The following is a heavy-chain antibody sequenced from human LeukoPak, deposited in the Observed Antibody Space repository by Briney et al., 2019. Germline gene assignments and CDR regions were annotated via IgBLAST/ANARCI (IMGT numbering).Heavy chain of an antibody. D-gene: IGHD6-19*01. V-gene: IGHV4-59*08. Sequence: PSETLSLTCTVSGGSMSPYHWGWIRQPPGKGLEWTGYIYYSGSTNYDPSLKSRVTISVDTSKNQFSLKLSSVTAADTAIYYCARAVSGRFDYWGQGTLVTVSS. CDR2: IYYSGST. CDR3: ARAVSGRFDY. CDR1: GGSMSPYH. J-gene: IGHJ4*02.